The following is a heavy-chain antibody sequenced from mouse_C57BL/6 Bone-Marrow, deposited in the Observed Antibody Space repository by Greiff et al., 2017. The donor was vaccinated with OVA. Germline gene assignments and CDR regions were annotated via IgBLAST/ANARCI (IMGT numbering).Heavy chain of an antibody. CDR2: PWCDDDK. CDR3: ARIGSSYYAMDY. CDR1: GFSLSTFGMG. D-gene: IGHD1-1*01. J-gene: IGHJ4*01. Sequence: QVTLKESGPGILQPSPTLSLSCSSSGFSLSTFGMGVVWIRQPSGKGLVWLVHPWCDDDKYYNPALMSRLTISKDTSKNQVFLKIANVDTADTATYYCARIGSSYYAMDYWGQGTSVTVSS. V-gene: IGHV8-8*01.